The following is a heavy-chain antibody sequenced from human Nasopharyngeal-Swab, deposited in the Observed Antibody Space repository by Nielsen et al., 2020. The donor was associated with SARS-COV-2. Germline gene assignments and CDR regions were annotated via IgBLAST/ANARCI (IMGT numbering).Heavy chain of an antibody. V-gene: IGHV2-70*01. CDR1: GFSLSTSGMC. J-gene: IGHJ4*02. CDR3: ARSVTYYYDSSGYYYFDY. D-gene: IGHD3-22*01. CDR2: IDWDDDK. Sequence: SGPTLVTPTQTLTLTCTFSGFSLSTSGMCVSWIRQPPGKALEWLALIDWDDDKYYSTSLKTRLTISKDTPKNQVVLTMTNMDPVDTATYYCARSVTYYYDSSGYYYFDYWGQGTLVTVSS.